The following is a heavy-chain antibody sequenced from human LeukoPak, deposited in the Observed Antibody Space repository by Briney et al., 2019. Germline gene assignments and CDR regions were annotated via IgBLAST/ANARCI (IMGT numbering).Heavy chain of an antibody. CDR1: GFTFSSYG. Sequence: GGSLRLSCAASGFTFSSYGMHWVRQAPGKGLEWVAVISYDGSNKYYADSVKGRFTISRGNSKNTLYLQMNSLGAEDTAVYYCAKAESGWETDGFDIWGQGTMVTVSS. V-gene: IGHV3-30*18. CDR3: AKAESGWETDGFDI. CDR2: ISYDGSNK. D-gene: IGHD6-19*01. J-gene: IGHJ3*02.